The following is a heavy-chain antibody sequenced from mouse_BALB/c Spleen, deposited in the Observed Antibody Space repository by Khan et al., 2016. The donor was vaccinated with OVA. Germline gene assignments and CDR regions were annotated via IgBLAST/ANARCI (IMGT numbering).Heavy chain of an antibody. V-gene: IGHV3-2*02. Sequence: EVQLQESGPGLVKPSQSLSLTCTVTGYSITSEYAWNWIRQFPGNKLEWMGYINYSGNTRFNPSLKNRTSITRDTSKNQFFLQLNSVTTEDTATYYCARKDYYDYDPFAYWGQGTLVTVSA. CDR3: ARKDYYDYDPFAY. CDR2: INYSGNT. J-gene: IGHJ3*01. D-gene: IGHD2-4*01. CDR1: GYSITSEYA.